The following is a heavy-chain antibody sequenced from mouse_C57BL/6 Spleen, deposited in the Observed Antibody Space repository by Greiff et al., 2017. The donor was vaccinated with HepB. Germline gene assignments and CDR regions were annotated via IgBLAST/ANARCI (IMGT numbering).Heavy chain of an antibody. CDR1: GYAFSSSW. CDR2: IYPGDGDT. Sequence: QVQLKQSGPELVKPGASVKISCKASGYAFSSSWMNWVKQRPGKGLEWIGRIYPGDGDTNYNGKFKGKATLTADKSSSTAYMQLSSLTSEDSAVYFCARGYYSNLDYWGQGTTLTVSS. V-gene: IGHV1-82*01. J-gene: IGHJ2*01. CDR3: ARGYYSNLDY. D-gene: IGHD2-5*01.